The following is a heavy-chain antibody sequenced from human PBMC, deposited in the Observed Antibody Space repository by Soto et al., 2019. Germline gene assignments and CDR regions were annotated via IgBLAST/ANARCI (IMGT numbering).Heavy chain of an antibody. D-gene: IGHD5-18*01. CDR3: ARQGYSYGLSVGMDV. CDR1: GYIFTNYW. J-gene: IGHJ6*02. Sequence: GESLKISCETSGYIFTNYWIGWVRQMPGKGLEWMGIIYPGDSQARYSPSFQGQVTMSADKSITAAYLQWSSLKASDTATYYCARQGYSYGLSVGMDVWGQGTTVTVPS. CDR2: IYPGDSQA. V-gene: IGHV5-51*01.